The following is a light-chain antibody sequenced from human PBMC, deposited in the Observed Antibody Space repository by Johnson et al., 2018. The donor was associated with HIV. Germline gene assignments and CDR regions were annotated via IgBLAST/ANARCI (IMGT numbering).Light chain of an antibody. CDR2: ENN. Sequence: QSVLTQPPSVSAAPGQKVTISCSGSTSSIGNNYVSWYQHLPGTAPKLLIYENNKRPSGIPARFSGSKSGPSATLGLTGLQTGDEADYYCGTWVGSLSACVFGTGTKVTVL. V-gene: IGLV1-51*02. CDR3: GTWVGSLSACV. J-gene: IGLJ1*01. CDR1: TSSIGNNY.